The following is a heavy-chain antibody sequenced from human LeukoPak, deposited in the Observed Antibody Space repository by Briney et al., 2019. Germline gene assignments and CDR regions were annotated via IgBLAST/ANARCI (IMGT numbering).Heavy chain of an antibody. J-gene: IGHJ4*02. D-gene: IGHD6-13*01. CDR3: ARVSGIAAPHPFDY. Sequence: PGGSLRLSCAASEFTFSSYSMNWVRQARGQGLEWVGIINPSGGSTSYAQKFQGRVTMTRDTSTSTVYMELSRLRSEDTAVYYCARVSGIAAPHPFDYWGQGTLVTVSS. CDR1: EFTFSSYS. CDR2: INPSGGST. V-gene: IGHV1-46*01.